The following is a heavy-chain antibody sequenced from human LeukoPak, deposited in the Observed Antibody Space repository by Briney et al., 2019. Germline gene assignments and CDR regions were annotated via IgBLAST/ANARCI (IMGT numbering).Heavy chain of an antibody. Sequence: PGRSLRLSCAASGFTFSSYGMHWVRQAPGKGLEWVAVISYDGSNKYYADSVKGRFTISRDNSKNTLYLQMNSLRAEDTAVYYCANLLGAFDIWGQGTMVTVSS. CDR1: GFTFSSYG. V-gene: IGHV3-30*18. CDR3: ANLLGAFDI. J-gene: IGHJ3*02. CDR2: ISYDGSNK.